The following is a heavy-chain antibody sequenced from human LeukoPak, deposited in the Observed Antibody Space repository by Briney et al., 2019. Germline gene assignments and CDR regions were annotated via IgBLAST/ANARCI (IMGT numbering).Heavy chain of an antibody. V-gene: IGHV1-8*03. Sequence: GASVKVSCKASGYTFTSYDINWVRQASGHGLEWMGWVNPGSAFTGYAQKFHGRVTFTKSTSISTAYMGLSSLTSEDTAVYYCARGDRVRGGGTPDYWGQGTLVTVSS. D-gene: IGHD3-10*01. J-gene: IGHJ4*02. CDR2: VNPGSAFT. CDR3: ARGDRVRGGGTPDY. CDR1: GYTFTSYD.